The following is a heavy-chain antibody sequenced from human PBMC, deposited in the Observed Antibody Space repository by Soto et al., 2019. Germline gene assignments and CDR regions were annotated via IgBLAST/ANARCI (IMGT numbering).Heavy chain of an antibody. CDR3: ARGASYYDFWSGFPRDYYYYYMDV. V-gene: IGHV3-64*01. CDR1: GFTFSSYA. J-gene: IGHJ6*03. CDR2: ICSNGGST. Sequence: GGSLRLSCAASGFTFSSYAMHWVRQAPGKGLEYVSAICSNGGSTYYANSVKGSFTISRDNSKNTLYLQMGSLRAEGMAVYYCARGASYYDFWSGFPRDYYYYYMDVWGKGTTVTVSS. D-gene: IGHD3-3*01.